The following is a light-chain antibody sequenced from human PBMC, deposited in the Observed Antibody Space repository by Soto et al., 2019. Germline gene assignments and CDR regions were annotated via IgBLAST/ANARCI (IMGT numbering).Light chain of an antibody. CDR1: FSDINTYNF. V-gene: IGLV2-14*01. CDR2: DVS. Sequence: QSALTQPASVSGSPGQSITISCTGTFSDINTYNFVSWFRQHPGKAPKLMIYDVSSRPSGVSDRFSGSKSGKTASLTISGLQAEDEADYYCCIYTGTSWAFGGGTKLTVL. J-gene: IGLJ3*02. CDR3: CIYTGTSWA.